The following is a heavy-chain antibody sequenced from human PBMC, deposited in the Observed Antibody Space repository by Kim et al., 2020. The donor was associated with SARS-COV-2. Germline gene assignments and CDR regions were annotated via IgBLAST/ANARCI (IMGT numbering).Heavy chain of an antibody. Sequence: GGSLRLSCAASGFTFSTYAIHWVRQAPGKGLEWVALISYDGSNKYYADSVKGRFTISRDNSKNTLFLQMNSLKAEDTAVYYCASAYGGSYWGAFDIWGRGTLVTVSS. CDR3: ASAYGGSYWGAFDI. D-gene: IGHD1-26*01. CDR2: ISYDGSNK. CDR1: GFTFSTYA. V-gene: IGHV3-30-3*01. J-gene: IGHJ3*02.